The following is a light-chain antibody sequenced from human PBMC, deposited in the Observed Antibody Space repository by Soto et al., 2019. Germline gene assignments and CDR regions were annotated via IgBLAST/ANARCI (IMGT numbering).Light chain of an antibody. CDR2: STN. CDR3: VLYMGSGISG. V-gene: IGLV8-61*01. CDR1: SGSVSTSYY. J-gene: IGLJ1*01. Sequence: QTVVTQEPSFSVSPGMTVTLTCGLSSGSVSTSYYPSWYQQTPGQAPRTLIYSTNTRSSGVPDRFSGSILGNKAARTITGAHADDESDYYCVLYMGSGISGFGTGTKVTVL.